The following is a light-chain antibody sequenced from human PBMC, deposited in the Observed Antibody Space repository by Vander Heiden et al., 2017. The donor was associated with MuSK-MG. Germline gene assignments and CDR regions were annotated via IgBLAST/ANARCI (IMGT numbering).Light chain of an antibody. CDR1: QSISSY. CDR2: AAS. Sequence: DIQMTQSPSSLSASVGDRVTITCRASQSISSYLNWYQQKPGKAPKLLIYAASSLQSGVPSRFSGSGSGTDFTLTISSLQPEDFETYYCQQSYSTPETFGHGTKVEIK. J-gene: IGKJ1*01. V-gene: IGKV1-39*01. CDR3: QQSYSTPET.